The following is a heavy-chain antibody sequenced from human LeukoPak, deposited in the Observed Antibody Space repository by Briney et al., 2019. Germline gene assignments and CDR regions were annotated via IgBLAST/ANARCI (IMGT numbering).Heavy chain of an antibody. Sequence: PGGSLRLSCTASGFTFGDYAMSWVRQAPGKGLEWVGFIRSEAYGGTTEYAASVKGRFTISRDDSKSIAYLQMNSLKTEDTAVYYCTRAPLRITIFGVVIFSGDYWGQGTLVTVSS. CDR2: IRSEAYGGTT. D-gene: IGHD3-3*01. CDR1: GFTFGDYA. V-gene: IGHV3-49*04. CDR3: TRAPLRITIFGVVIFSGDY. J-gene: IGHJ4*02.